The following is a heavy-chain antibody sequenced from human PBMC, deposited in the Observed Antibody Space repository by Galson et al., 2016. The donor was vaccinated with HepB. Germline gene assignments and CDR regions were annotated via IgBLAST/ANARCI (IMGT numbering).Heavy chain of an antibody. Sequence: SVKVSCKASGYIFTTYNINWVRQAPGQGLEWMGWLNPRSGDAGFAPKFQGRITMTRNASKTTAYMVLSNLMYDDTAVYYCARAGFTEGIDYWGQGTLVTVSS. CDR1: GYIFTTYN. V-gene: IGHV1-8*01. J-gene: IGHJ4*02. CDR2: LNPRSGDA. CDR3: ARAGFTEGIDY. D-gene: IGHD2-8*02.